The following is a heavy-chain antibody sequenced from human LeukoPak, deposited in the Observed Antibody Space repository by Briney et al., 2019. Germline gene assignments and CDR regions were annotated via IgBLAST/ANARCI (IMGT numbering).Heavy chain of an antibody. CDR3: ARGRVPAARREQNIPSYFDY. V-gene: IGHV3-30*02. Sequence: GGSLRLSCAASGFTFSSYGMHWVRQAPGKGLEWVAFIRYDGSNKYYADSVKGRFTISRDNSKNTLYLQMNSLRAEDTAVYYCARGRVPAARREQNIPSYFDYWGQGTLVTVSS. D-gene: IGHD2-2*01. CDR1: GFTFSSYG. J-gene: IGHJ4*02. CDR2: IRYDGSNK.